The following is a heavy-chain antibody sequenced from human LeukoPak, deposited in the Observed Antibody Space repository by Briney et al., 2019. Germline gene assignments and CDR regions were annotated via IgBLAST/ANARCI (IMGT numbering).Heavy chain of an antibody. CDR3: ARNYGYYYYYYGMDV. V-gene: IGHV1-2*02. Sequence: GAAVKVSCKASGYTFTGYYMHWVREAPGQGLEWMGWINPNSGGTNNAQKFQGGVTMTRDTSISTAYMELSRLRSDDTAVYYCARNYGYYYYYYGMDVWGQGTTVTVSS. CDR2: INPNSGGT. CDR1: GYTFTGYY. J-gene: IGHJ6*02. D-gene: IGHD4-17*01.